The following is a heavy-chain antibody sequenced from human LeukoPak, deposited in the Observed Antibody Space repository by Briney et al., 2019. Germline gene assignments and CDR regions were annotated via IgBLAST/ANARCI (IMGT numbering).Heavy chain of an antibody. D-gene: IGHD6-19*01. V-gene: IGHV1-18*04. Sequence: ASVKVSCKASGYTFTRDYMHWVRQAPGQGLEWMGWISAYNGNTNYAQKLQGRVTMTTDTSTSTAYMELRSLRSDDTAVYYCASTRYSSGWHGAFDIWGQGTMVTVSS. CDR1: GYTFTRDY. J-gene: IGHJ3*02. CDR2: ISAYNGNT. CDR3: ASTRYSSGWHGAFDI.